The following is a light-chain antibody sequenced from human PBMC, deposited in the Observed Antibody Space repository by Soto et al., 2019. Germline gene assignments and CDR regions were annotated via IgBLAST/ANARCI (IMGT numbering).Light chain of an antibody. CDR3: FSYTSSGTYV. Sequence: QSVLNQPAYVSATHGKSITIYSTGHSSDIGNYKYVSWYQQHPGKSPKRMIYEVSNRASGVSNRFSGSRSGNTAALTISGLQAEDETDYYCFSYTSSGTYVFGTGTKVTVL. CDR2: EVS. V-gene: IGLV2-14*01. CDR1: SSDIGNYKY. J-gene: IGLJ1*01.